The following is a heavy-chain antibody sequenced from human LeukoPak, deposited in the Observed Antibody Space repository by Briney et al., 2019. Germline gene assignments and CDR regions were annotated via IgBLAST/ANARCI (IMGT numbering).Heavy chain of an antibody. V-gene: IGHV4-4*07. CDR1: GGSISSYY. J-gene: IGHJ5*02. Sequence: PSETLSLTCTVSGGSISSYYWSWIRQPAGTALEWIGRIYTSGTITYNPSLKSRVTISVDTSKNKFSLKLRCVTAAETAVYYCGRDSGTTGQVKFDPWGQGTLVTVSS. CDR3: GRDSGTTGQVKFDP. D-gene: IGHD3-10*01. CDR2: IYTSGTI.